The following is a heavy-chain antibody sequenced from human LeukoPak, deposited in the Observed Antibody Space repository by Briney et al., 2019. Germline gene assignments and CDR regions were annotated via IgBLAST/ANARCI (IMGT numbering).Heavy chain of an antibody. Sequence: GESLKISCKGSGYKFTTYWIAWMRQMPGQGLEWFGIIYPRDSDTRYSPSFEGQVSISVDTSIDTAYLQWSSVKASDTAMYYCARLLAAPYYINFWGQGTLVTVSS. V-gene: IGHV5-51*01. CDR2: IYPRDSDT. CDR3: ARLLAAPYYINF. J-gene: IGHJ4*02. CDR1: GYKFTTYW. D-gene: IGHD6-25*01.